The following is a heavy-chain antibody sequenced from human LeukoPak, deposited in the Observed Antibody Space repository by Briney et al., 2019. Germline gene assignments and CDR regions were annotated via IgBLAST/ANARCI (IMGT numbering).Heavy chain of an antibody. D-gene: IGHD2-2*01. CDR1: GNYW. CDR3: VSFYETY. V-gene: IGHV3-74*01. Sequence: TGGSLRLSCAASGNYWMHWVRQAPGKGLVWVSHINGDGSWTTYADSVKGLFTISKHNAKNTVYLQMTNLRAEDTAVYYCVSFYETYWGRGTLVTVSS. J-gene: IGHJ4*02. CDR2: INGDGSWT.